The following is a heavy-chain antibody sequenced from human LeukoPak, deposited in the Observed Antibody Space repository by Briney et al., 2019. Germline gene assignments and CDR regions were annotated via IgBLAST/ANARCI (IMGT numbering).Heavy chain of an antibody. CDR3: ARRIAVAGNFDY. V-gene: IGHV3-74*01. CDR1: GFTFSSYW. CDR2: INSDGSST. Sequence: GGSLRLSCADSGFTFSSYWMHWVRQAPGKGLVWVSRINSDGSSTSYADSVKGRSTISRDNAKNTLYLQMNSLRAEDTAVYYCARRIAVAGNFDYWGQGTLVTVSS. D-gene: IGHD6-19*01. J-gene: IGHJ4*02.